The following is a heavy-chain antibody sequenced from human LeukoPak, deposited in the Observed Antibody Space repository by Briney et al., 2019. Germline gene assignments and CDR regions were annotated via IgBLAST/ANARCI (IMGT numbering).Heavy chain of an antibody. CDR1: GYSISSGYY. CDR3: ARHLRRHNWNDDNWFDP. CDR2: IYHSGST. V-gene: IGHV4-38-2*01. D-gene: IGHD1-1*01. Sequence: SETLSLTCAVSGYSISSGYYWGWIRQPPGKGLEWIGSIYHSGSTYYNPSLKSRVTISVDTSKNQFSLKLSSVTAADTAVYYCARHLRRHNWNDDNWFDPWGQGTLVTVSS. J-gene: IGHJ5*02.